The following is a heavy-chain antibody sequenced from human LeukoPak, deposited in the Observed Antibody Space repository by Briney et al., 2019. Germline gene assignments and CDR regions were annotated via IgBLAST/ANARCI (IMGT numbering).Heavy chain of an antibody. Sequence: SETLSLTCTVSGGSISSYYWSWIRQPPGKGLEWIGYIYYSGSTNYNPSLKSRVTISVDTSKNQFSLKLSSVTAADTAVYYCARSMVRGVRDFDYWGQGTLVTVSS. V-gene: IGHV4-59*01. CDR2: IYYSGST. CDR3: ARSMVRGVRDFDY. CDR1: GGSISSYY. D-gene: IGHD3-10*01. J-gene: IGHJ4*02.